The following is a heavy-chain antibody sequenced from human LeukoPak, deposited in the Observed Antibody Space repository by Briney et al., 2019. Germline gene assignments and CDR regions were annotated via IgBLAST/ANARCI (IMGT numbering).Heavy chain of an antibody. J-gene: IGHJ3*02. D-gene: IGHD6-13*01. CDR3: ARALYASSSWHTFDI. V-gene: IGHV3-11*01. CDR1: GFIFSDYY. CDR2: ISNSANTI. Sequence: GGSLRLSCAASGFIFSDYYMTWIRQAPGKGLEWVSYISNSANTIYYADSVKGRFTISRDNAKNSLYLQMNSLRAEDTAFYYCARALYASSSWHTFDIWGQGTMVTVSS.